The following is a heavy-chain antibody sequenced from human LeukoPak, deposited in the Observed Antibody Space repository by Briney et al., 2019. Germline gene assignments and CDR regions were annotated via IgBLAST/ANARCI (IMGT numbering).Heavy chain of an antibody. CDR2: IYYSGST. J-gene: IGHJ4*02. CDR3: ARGLYYYDSSAPWVFDY. Sequence: PSETLSLTCTVSGGSISSYYWSWIRQPPGKGLEWIGYIYYSGSTNYNPSLKSRVTISVDTSKNQFSLKLSSVTAADTAVYYCARGLYYYDSSAPWVFDYWGQGTLVTVSS. V-gene: IGHV4-59*01. CDR1: GGSISSYY. D-gene: IGHD3-22*01.